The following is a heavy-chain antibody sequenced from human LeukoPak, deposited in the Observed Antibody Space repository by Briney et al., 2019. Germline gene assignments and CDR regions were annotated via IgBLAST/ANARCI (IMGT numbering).Heavy chain of an antibody. CDR3: AKGQYCSGGSCYDDAFDI. CDR2: IKQDGSEK. J-gene: IGHJ3*02. V-gene: IGHV3-7*03. Sequence: GGSLRLSCAASGFTFSSYWMSWVRQAPGKGLEWVANIKQDGSEKYYVDSVKGRFTISRDNAKNSLYLQMNSLRAEDTAVYYCAKGQYCSGGSCYDDAFDIWGQGTMVTVSS. D-gene: IGHD2-15*01. CDR1: GFTFSSYW.